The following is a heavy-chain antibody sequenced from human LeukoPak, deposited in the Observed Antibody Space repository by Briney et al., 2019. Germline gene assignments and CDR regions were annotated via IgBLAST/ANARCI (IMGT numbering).Heavy chain of an antibody. J-gene: IGHJ2*01. V-gene: IGHV4-59*08. CDR3: ARRDDSYGYRWYFDL. CDR2: IYYSGST. Sequence: PSETLSLTCTVSGGSISSYYWSWIRQPPGRGLEWIGYIYYSGSTNYNPSFKSRVTISVDTSKNQFSLKLSSVTAADMAVYYCARRDDSYGYRWYFDLWGRGTLVTVSS. D-gene: IGHD5-18*01. CDR1: GGSISSYY.